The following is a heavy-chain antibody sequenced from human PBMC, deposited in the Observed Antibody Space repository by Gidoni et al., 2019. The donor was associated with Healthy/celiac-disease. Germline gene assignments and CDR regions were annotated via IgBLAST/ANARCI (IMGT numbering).Heavy chain of an antibody. Sequence: QITLKESGPTLVKPTQTLTLTCTFSGFSPSTSGVGVGWIRQPPGKALEWLALIYWNDDKRYSPSLKSRLTITKDTSKNQVVLTMTNMDPVDTATYYCAHSREGFGEFLPDYWGQGTLVTVSS. J-gene: IGHJ4*02. CDR1: GFSPSTSGVG. CDR2: IYWNDDK. CDR3: AHSREGFGEFLPDY. D-gene: IGHD3-10*01. V-gene: IGHV2-5*01.